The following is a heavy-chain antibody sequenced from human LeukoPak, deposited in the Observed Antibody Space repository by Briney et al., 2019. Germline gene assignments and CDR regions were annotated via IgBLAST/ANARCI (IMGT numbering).Heavy chain of an antibody. D-gene: IGHD2-2*01. CDR2: IRYDGSNK. CDR1: GFTFSSYG. Sequence: GGSLRLSCAASGFTFSSYGMHWVRQAPGKGLEWVAFIRYDGSNKYYADSVKGRFTISRDNSKNTLYLQMNSLRAEDTAVYCCAKIRSNLGYCSSTSCRGDAFDIWGQGTMVTVSS. V-gene: IGHV3-30*02. CDR3: AKIRSNLGYCSSTSCRGDAFDI. J-gene: IGHJ3*02.